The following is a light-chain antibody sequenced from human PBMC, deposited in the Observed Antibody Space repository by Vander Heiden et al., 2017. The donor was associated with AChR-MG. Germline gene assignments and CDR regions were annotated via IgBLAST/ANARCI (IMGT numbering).Light chain of an antibody. CDR3: LHYNSYSWT. J-gene: IGKJ1*01. Sequence: DIQMTQSPSFPSASVGDRVTITCRASQDIGADLAWFQQKPGKAPRRLIYTASSLQSGVPSRFSGSGSGTEFTLTISSLQPEDFTTYYCLHYNSYSWTFGQGTKVEIK. CDR2: TAS. CDR1: QDIGAD. V-gene: IGKV1-17*01.